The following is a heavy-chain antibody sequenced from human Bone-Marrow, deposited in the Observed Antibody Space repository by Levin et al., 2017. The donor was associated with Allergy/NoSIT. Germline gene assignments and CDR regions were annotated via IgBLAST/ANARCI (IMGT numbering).Heavy chain of an antibody. CDR3: ASNADFGY. Sequence: GESLKISCAASGFTVSRNYMNWFRQAPGKGLEWVSLIYSGGATDYADSVRGRFTISRDSYTNTLFLHMSVLRADDTAVYYCASNADFGYWGQGTLVTVSS. J-gene: IGHJ4*01. V-gene: IGHV3-53*01. CDR2: IYSGGAT. CDR1: GFTVSRNY.